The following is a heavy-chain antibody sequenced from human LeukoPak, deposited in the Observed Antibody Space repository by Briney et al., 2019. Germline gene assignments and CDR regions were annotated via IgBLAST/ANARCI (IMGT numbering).Heavy chain of an antibody. D-gene: IGHD3-10*01. V-gene: IGHV4-39*07. CDR2: IYYSGST. CDR3: ARSSSGGVRGVINPFDY. J-gene: IGHJ4*02. Sequence: SETLSLTCTVSGGSISSSSYYWGWIRQPPGKGLEWIGSIYYSGSTYYNPSLKSRVTISVDTSKNQFSLKLSSVTAADTAVYYCARSSSGGVRGVINPFDYWGQGTLVTVSS. CDR1: GGSISSSSYY.